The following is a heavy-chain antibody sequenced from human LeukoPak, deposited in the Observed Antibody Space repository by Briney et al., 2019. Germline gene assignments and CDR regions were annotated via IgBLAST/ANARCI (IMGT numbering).Heavy chain of an antibody. CDR3: ATHYDFWSGYMPPFDY. CDR1: GFIFSDYW. V-gene: IGHV3-74*01. D-gene: IGHD3-3*01. J-gene: IGHJ4*02. CDR2: IKTDGSTT. Sequence: GGSLRLSCAASGFIFSDYWMHWVRQAPGKGLVWVSRIKTDGSTTSYADSVKGRFTISRDNSKNTLYLQMNSLRAEDTAVYYCATHYDFWSGYMPPFDYWGQGTLVTVSS.